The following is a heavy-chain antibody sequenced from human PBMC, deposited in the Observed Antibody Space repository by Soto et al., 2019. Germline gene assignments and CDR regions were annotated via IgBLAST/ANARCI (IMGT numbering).Heavy chain of an antibody. J-gene: IGHJ6*02. CDR2: ITSKTDGGTT. CDR1: GFTFSNAC. Sequence: EVQLVESGGGLVKPGGSLRLSCAASGFTFSNACMNWVRQAPGKGLEWVGRITSKTDGGTTDYAAPLQGRFTISRNDSEDTLYLQMNSLKTGDSAVYYCTQANRSSWRYYYYGMDVWGQGNTVTASS. V-gene: IGHV3-15*05. D-gene: IGHD6-13*01. CDR3: TQANRSSWRYYYYGMDV.